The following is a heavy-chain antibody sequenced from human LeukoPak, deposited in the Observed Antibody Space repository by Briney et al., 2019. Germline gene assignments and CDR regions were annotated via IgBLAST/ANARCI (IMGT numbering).Heavy chain of an antibody. Sequence: GGSLRLSCAASGFTFSSYWMSWVRQAPGKGLEWVANIKQDGSEKYYVDSVKGRFTTSRDNAKNSLYLQMNSLRAEDTAVYYCARESASGWYYPSDYWGQGTLVTVSS. V-gene: IGHV3-7*01. CDR3: ARESASGWYYPSDY. CDR1: GFTFSSYW. D-gene: IGHD6-19*01. J-gene: IGHJ4*02. CDR2: IKQDGSEK.